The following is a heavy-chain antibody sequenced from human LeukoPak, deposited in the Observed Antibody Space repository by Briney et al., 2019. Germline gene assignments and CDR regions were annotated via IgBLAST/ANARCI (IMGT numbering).Heavy chain of an antibody. V-gene: IGHV1-2*02. CDR2: INPKSGGT. CDR3: ARSGTTGTTGDDAFDI. J-gene: IGHJ3*02. Sequence: ASVKVSCKASGYTFTRYYMHWVRQAPGQGLEWMGWINPKSGGTNYAQKFQGRVTMTRDTSISTAYMELSRLRSDDTAVYYCARSGTTGTTGDDAFDIWGQGTMVTVSS. CDR1: GYTFTRYY. D-gene: IGHD1-1*01.